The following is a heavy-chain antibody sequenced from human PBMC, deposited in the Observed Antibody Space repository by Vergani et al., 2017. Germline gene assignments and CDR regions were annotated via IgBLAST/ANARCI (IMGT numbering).Heavy chain of an antibody. CDR2: IISSGSTI. Sequence: QVQLVESGGGLVKPGGSLRLSCAASGFTFSDYYMSWIRQAPGKGLEWVSYIISSGSTIYYAASVKGRFTISRDKAKNSLSLQLNSLRAEDTAVYYCAREWRVRHYDILTGRLYYMAVWGKGTTVTVSS. J-gene: IGHJ6*03. CDR3: AREWRVRHYDILTGRLYYMAV. CDR1: GFTFSDYY. V-gene: IGHV3-11*01. D-gene: IGHD3-9*01.